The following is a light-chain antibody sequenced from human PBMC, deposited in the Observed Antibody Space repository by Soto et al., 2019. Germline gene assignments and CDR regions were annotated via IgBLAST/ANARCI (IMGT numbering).Light chain of an antibody. J-gene: IGKJ1*01. CDR2: GAS. Sequence: EIVMTQSPVTLSVSPGERATLSCRASQTISTKLAWYQQKPGQAPRLLIYGASTRATGVPARFSGSGSGTEFTLTISSVQSEDFAVYYCQQYNDWPQKRTFGQGTKVDVK. CDR3: QQYNDWPQKRT. V-gene: IGKV3-15*01. CDR1: QTISTK.